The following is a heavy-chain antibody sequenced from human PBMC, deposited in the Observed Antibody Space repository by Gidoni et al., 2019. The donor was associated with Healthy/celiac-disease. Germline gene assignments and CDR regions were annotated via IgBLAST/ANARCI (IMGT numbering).Heavy chain of an antibody. J-gene: IGHJ6*02. CDR3: ARQYGYSSSLYYYYGMDV. Sequence: EVQLVQSGAEVKKPGESLKISCKGSGYSFTSYWIDWVRQMPGKGLEWMGIIFPGDSDPGYRPSFQGQVTISADKSISTAYLQWSSLKASDTAMYYCARQYGYSSSLYYYYGMDVWGQGTTVTVSS. CDR2: IFPGDSDP. CDR1: GYSFTSYW. D-gene: IGHD6-13*01. V-gene: IGHV5-51*01.